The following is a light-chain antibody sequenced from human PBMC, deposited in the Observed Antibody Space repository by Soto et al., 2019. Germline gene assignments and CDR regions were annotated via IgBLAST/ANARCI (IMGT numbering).Light chain of an antibody. J-gene: IGKJ4*01. CDR2: GAF. CDR3: VQDFNYPLT. V-gene: IGKV1-6*01. CDR1: RGVRSD. Sequence: IQMTQSPSSLSASVGDRVAISCRASRGVRSDVAWYQQRPGSVPKVLIYGAFNLYTGVPSRFSGSGYGSDFSLTISSLQPEDSATYYCVQDFNYPLTFGGGTRWIS.